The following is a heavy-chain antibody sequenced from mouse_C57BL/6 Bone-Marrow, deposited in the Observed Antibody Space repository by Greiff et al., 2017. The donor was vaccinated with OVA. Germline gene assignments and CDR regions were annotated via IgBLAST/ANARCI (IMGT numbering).Heavy chain of an antibody. V-gene: IGHV5-16*01. J-gene: IGHJ1*03. CDR1: GFTFSDYY. CDR2: INYDGSST. CDR3: ARESFDV. Sequence: EVMLVESEGGLVQPGSSMKLSCTASGFTFSDYYMAWVRQVPEKGLEWVANINYDGSSTYYLDSLKSRFIISRDNAKNILYLQMSSLKSEDTATYYCARESFDVWGTGTTVTVSS.